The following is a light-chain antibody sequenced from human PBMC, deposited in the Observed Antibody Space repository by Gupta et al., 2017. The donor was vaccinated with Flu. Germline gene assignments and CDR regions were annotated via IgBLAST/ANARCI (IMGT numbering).Light chain of an antibody. CDR1: ALPKQY. J-gene: IGLJ2*01. CDR2: KDS. CDR3: QSADSSGTYQVV. V-gene: IGLV3-25*02. Sequence: SYELTQPPSVSVSPGQTARITCSGDALPKQYAYWYQQKPGQAPVLVIYKDSERPSGIPERFSGFSSGTTVTLTISGVQAEDEADYYCQSADSSGTYQVVFGGGTKLTVL.